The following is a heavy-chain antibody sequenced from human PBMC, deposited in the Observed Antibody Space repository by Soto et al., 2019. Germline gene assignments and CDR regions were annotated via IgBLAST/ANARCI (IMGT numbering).Heavy chain of an antibody. CDR1: GYSFTSYY. V-gene: IGHV1-46*01. CDR3: ARSIVVVTAADY. CDR2: INLSGGTT. Sequence: ASVKVSCKASGYSFTSYYMHWARQAPGQGLEWMGIINLSGGTTTYAQKFQGRVTITRDTSASTAYMELSSLRSEDTAVYYCARSIVVVTAADYWGQGTLVTVSS. J-gene: IGHJ4*02. D-gene: IGHD2-21*02.